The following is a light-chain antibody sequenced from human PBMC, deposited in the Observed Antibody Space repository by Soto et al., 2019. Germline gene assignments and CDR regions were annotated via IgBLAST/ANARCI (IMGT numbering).Light chain of an antibody. J-gene: IGKJ4*01. CDR3: QTYNRARVT. V-gene: IGKV1-27*01. CDR2: AAS. Sequence: DIQMTQSPSSLSASVGDRVTITCRASQGISNSLAWYQQNAGKSPKLLIYAASNLQSGSPSRFSGSGSGTDFSLTISSLQPEDVATYYCQTYNRARVTFGGGTKVEIK. CDR1: QGISNS.